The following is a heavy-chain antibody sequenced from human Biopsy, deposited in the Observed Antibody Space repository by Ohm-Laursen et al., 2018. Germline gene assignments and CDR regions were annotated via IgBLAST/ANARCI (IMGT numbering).Heavy chain of an antibody. CDR3: ATTRSFDD. CDR1: GFSFRDYY. Sequence: LRLSCSASGFSFRDYYMIWVRQAPGKGLEWVSYISSSGRTMYYADSVKGRFTISRDNANKSLYLQMNSLRAEDTAVYYCATTRSFDDWGQGTLVTVSP. D-gene: IGHD5-24*01. CDR2: ISSSGRTM. V-gene: IGHV3-11*01. J-gene: IGHJ4*02.